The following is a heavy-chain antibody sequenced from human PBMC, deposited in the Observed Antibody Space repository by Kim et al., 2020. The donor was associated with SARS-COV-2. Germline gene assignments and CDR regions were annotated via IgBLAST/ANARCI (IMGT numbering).Heavy chain of an antibody. CDR3: ASGYSYGSLFPLKFQGTLHL. CDR1: GFTVSSNY. Sequence: GGSLRLSCAASGFTVSSNYMSWVRQAPGKGLEWVSVIYSGGSTYYADSVKGRFTISRDNSKNTLYLQMNSLRAEDTAVYYCASGYSYGSLFPLKFQGTLHLWGQGTLVTVSS. D-gene: IGHD5-18*01. V-gene: IGHV3-53*01. J-gene: IGHJ4*02. CDR2: IYSGGST.